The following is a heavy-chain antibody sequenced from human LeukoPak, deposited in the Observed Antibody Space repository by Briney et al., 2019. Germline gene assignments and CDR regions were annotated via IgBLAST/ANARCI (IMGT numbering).Heavy chain of an antibody. CDR3: ARDGWFGDYNWFDP. CDR2: ISSASNTI. D-gene: IGHD3-10*01. Sequence: GESLRLSCAASGFTFSSYSMNWVRQAPGKGLEWVSYISSASNTIYYADSAKGRFTISRDNAKNSLYLQMNSLRAEDTAMYYCARDGWFGDYNWFDPWGQGTLVTVSS. J-gene: IGHJ5*02. V-gene: IGHV3-48*01. CDR1: GFTFSSYS.